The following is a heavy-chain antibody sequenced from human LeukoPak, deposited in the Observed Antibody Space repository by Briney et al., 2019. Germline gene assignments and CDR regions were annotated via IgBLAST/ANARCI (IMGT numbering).Heavy chain of an antibody. CDR3: VRDRGYSTFDY. CDR2: INLDGSEI. D-gene: IGHD3-22*01. J-gene: IGHJ4*02. V-gene: IGHV3-7*03. CDR1: GFVFGHSW. Sequence: GSLRPSCEASGFVFGHSWMSWVRQAPGKVLEWVANINLDGSEINYLDSLTGRLTISRDNAKDSLYLQMNGLRAEDTAVYFCVRDRGYSTFDYWGQGTLVTVSS.